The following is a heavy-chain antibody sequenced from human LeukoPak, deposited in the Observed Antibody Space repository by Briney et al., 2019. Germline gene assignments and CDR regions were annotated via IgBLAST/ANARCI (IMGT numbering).Heavy chain of an antibody. CDR3: ARQTTVFFY. CDR2: IYYSGST. J-gene: IGHJ4*02. CDR1: GGSISSGGYS. Sequence: SETLSLTCTVSGGSISSGGYSWSWIRQPPGKGLEWIGYIYYSGSTYYNPSLKSRVTISVDTSKNQFSLKLSSVTAADTAVYYCARQTTVFFYWGQGTLVTVSS. V-gene: IGHV4-30-4*07. D-gene: IGHD4-17*01.